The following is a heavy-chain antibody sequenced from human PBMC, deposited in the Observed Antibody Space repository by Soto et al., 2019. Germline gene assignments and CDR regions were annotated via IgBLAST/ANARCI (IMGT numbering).Heavy chain of an antibody. CDR2: INAGNGNR. D-gene: IGHD3-22*01. CDR3: ARRMEDSNGKSFDY. J-gene: IGHJ4*02. CDR1: GYTFTSYA. Sequence: ASLKVSCKASGYTFTSYAMHWVRQAPGQRLEWMGWINAGNGNRKYSQKFQGRVTITRDTSASTAYMELSSLRSEDTAVYYCARRMEDSNGKSFDYWGLGTLVTVS. V-gene: IGHV1-3*01.